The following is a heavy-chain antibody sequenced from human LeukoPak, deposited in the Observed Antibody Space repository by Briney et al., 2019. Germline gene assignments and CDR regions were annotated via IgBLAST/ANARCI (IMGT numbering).Heavy chain of an antibody. D-gene: IGHD6-13*01. V-gene: IGHV3-23*01. CDR2: ISNTGRTT. Sequence: MGGLRHITEKRLEWISEISNTGRTTYYADSVNGRFTISRDNSRSAVFLQINSLRAEETAVYYCAKGIEYNNSWSFDYWGQGSLVTVSS. J-gene: IGHJ4*02. CDR3: AKGIEYNNSWSFDY.